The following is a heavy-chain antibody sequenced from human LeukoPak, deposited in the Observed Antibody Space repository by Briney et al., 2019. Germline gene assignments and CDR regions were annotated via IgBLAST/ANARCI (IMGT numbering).Heavy chain of an antibody. V-gene: IGHV4-59*01. D-gene: IGHD6-13*01. CDR3: ARDLGSSWPNYYYYGMDV. CDR2: IYYSGST. Sequence: SETLSLTCTVSGGPISSYYWSWIRQPPGKGLEWIGYIYYSGSTNYNPSLKSRVTISVDTSKNQFSLKLSSVTAADTAVYYCARDLGSSWPNYYYYGMDVWGQGTTVTVSS. J-gene: IGHJ6*02. CDR1: GGPISSYY.